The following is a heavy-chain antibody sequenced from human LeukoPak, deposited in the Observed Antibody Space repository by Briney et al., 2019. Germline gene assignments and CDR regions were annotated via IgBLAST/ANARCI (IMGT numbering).Heavy chain of an antibody. V-gene: IGHV3-23*01. J-gene: IGHJ4*02. CDR3: AKHATVTTNHFDY. D-gene: IGHD4-17*01. Sequence: PGVPLTLSCAASGFTFSSYPMSWLPQAPGKGLEGVSAISGSSGSTYYADSVKGRFTISRDNSKNTLHLQMNSLRAEDTAVYYCAKHATVTTNHFDYWGQGTLVTVSS. CDR1: GFTFSSYP. CDR2: ISGSSGST.